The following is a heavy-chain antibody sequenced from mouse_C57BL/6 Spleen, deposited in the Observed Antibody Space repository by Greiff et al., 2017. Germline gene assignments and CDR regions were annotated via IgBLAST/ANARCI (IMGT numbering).Heavy chain of an antibody. V-gene: IGHV1-15*01. J-gene: IGHJ3*01. CDR1: GYTFTDYE. CDR2: IDPETGGT. D-gene: IGHD2-1*01. CDR3: TRTARDGNYEAWFAY. Sequence: QVQLQQSGAELVRPGASVTLSCKASGYTFTDYEMHWVKQTPVHGLEWIGAIDPETGGTAYNQKFKGKAILTADKSSSTAYMELRSLTSEDSAVDYCTRTARDGNYEAWFAYWGQGTLVTVSA.